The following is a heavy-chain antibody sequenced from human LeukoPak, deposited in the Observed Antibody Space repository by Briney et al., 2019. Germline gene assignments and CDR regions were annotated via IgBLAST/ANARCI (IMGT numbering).Heavy chain of an antibody. Sequence: GGSLRLSCAASGFTFTKYAMSWVRQAAGKGLEWVSAIGGSGTKTFYAESVKGRFTISRDNSNNILFLQMDSLRAEDTAMYYCAKTNYYDTTDDKPYTPHFDYWGQGALVTVSS. J-gene: IGHJ4*02. CDR1: GFTFTKYA. CDR2: IGGSGTKT. CDR3: AKTNYYDTTDDKPYTPHFDY. D-gene: IGHD3-22*01. V-gene: IGHV3-23*01.